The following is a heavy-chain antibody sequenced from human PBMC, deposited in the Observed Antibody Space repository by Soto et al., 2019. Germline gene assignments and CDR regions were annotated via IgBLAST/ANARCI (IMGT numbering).Heavy chain of an antibody. CDR3: AKRRGAGGHFGY. Sequence: DVQLLESGGGLVQPAGSLRLSCAASGFTFSSYAMGWVRQGPGKGLEWVAVVSIGGSTHYADSVRGRFTISRDNSKNTLSLQMNSLTAEDTAVYFCAKRRGAGGHFGYWGQGALVTVSS. D-gene: IGHD2-15*01. J-gene: IGHJ4*02. CDR2: VSIGGST. V-gene: IGHV3-23*01. CDR1: GFTFSSYA.